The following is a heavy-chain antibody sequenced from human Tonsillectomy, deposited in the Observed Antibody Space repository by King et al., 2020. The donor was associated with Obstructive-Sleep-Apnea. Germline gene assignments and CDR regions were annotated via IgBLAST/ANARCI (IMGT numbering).Heavy chain of an antibody. J-gene: IGHJ4*02. CDR1: GFTFSDYY. V-gene: IGHV3-11*06. CDR3: ARDGRVRGDPSFN. D-gene: IGHD3-10*01. Sequence: HVQLVESGGGLVKPGGSLRLSCAASGFTFSDYYVSWIRQAPGKGLEWVSYISSSSSYTNYADSVKGRFTISRDNAKNSLYLQMISLRAEDTAVYYCARDGRVRGDPSFNWGQGTLVTVSS. CDR2: ISSSSSYT.